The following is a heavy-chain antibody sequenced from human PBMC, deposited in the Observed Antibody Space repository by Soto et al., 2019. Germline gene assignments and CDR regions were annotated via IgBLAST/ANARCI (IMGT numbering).Heavy chain of an antibody. J-gene: IGHJ6*02. CDR2: IYSDGST. D-gene: IGHD6-6*01. CDR3: ARGGGVAVRPHYYYYGMDV. CDR1: VFSVSNDY. V-gene: IGHV3-53*01. Sequence: EVQLVESGGGLIQPGGSLRLSCVASVFSVSNDYMSWVRQAPGKWLEWVSVIYSDGSTYYADSVKGRFTISRDNSRNTVYRQTNTLRAEDTAVYYCARGGGVAVRPHYYYYGMDVWGQGTTVTVSS.